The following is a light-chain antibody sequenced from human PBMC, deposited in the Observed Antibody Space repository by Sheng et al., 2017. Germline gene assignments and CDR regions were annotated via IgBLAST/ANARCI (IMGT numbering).Light chain of an antibody. CDR3: NCREIRGNYYV. CDR2: GQH. Sequence: SSQLTQDPAVSVALGQTVTITCQGDSVRNFFASWYQQKPGQAPILVMFGQHQRPSGIPDRFSGSSSEDIASLTITGAQAEDEADYFCNCREIRGNYYVFGSGTKVTVL. V-gene: IGLV3-19*01. CDR1: SVRNFF. J-gene: IGLJ1*01.